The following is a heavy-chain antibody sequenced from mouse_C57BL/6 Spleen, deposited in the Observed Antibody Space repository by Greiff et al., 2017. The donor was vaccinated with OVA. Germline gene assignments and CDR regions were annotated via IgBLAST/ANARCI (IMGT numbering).Heavy chain of an antibody. Sequence: VQLQQSGAELVRPGASVKLSCTASGFNIKDDYMHWVKQRPEQGLEWIGWIDPENGDTEYASKFQGKATITADTSSNTAYLQRSSLTSDDTAVYYCTTAGAFGYWGQGTTLTVSS. D-gene: IGHD4-1*01. CDR2: IDPENGDT. CDR1: GFNIKDDY. J-gene: IGHJ2*01. CDR3: TTAGAFGY. V-gene: IGHV14-4*01.